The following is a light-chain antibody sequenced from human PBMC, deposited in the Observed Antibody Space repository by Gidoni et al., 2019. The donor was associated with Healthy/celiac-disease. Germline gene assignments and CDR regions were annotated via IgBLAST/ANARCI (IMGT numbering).Light chain of an antibody. Sequence: EIVLTQSPATLSLSPGERATLSCRASQTVSSNLAWYQQKPGQAPRLLIYDASNRATGIPARFRGSGSGTDFTRTISSLEPEDFAVYYCQQRSNWPPWTFGQGTKVEIK. CDR1: QTVSSN. V-gene: IGKV3-11*01. CDR3: QQRSNWPPWT. CDR2: DAS. J-gene: IGKJ1*01.